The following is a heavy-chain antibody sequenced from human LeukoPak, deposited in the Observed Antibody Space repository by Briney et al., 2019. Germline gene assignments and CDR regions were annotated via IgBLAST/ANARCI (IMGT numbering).Heavy chain of an antibody. CDR3: AADSGSYRDAFDI. CDR1: GFTFSSYS. J-gene: IGHJ3*02. CDR2: ISSSSSYI. Sequence: GGSLRLSCAASGFTFSSYSMTWVRQAPGKGLEWVSSISSSSSYIYYADSVKGRFTISRDNAKNSLYLQMNSLRAEDTAVYYWAADSGSYRDAFDIWGQGTMVTVSS. V-gene: IGHV3-21*01. D-gene: IGHD1-26*01.